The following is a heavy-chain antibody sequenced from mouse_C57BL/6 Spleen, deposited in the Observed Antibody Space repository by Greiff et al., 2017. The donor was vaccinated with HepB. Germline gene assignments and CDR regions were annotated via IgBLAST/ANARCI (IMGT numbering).Heavy chain of an antibody. V-gene: IGHV5-16*01. CDR2: INYDGSST. Sequence: EVKLVESEGGLVQPGSSMKLSCTASGFTFSDYYMAWVRQVPEKGLEWVANINYDGSSTYYLDSLKSRFIISRDNAKNILYLQMSSLKSEDTATYYCARGRSPYYFDCWGQGTTLTVSS. CDR1: GFTFSDYY. J-gene: IGHJ2*01. CDR3: ARGRSPYYFDC.